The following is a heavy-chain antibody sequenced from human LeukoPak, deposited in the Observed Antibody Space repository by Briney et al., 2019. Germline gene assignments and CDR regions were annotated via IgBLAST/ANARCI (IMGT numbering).Heavy chain of an antibody. Sequence: SETLSLTCAVYGGSFSGYYWSWIRQPPGKGLEWIGEINHSGSTNYNPSLKSRVTISVDTSKNQFSLKLSSVTAADTAVYYCARNPKDIVVVPAAWFDYWGQGTLVTVSS. CDR3: ARNPKDIVVVPAAWFDY. CDR1: GGSFSGYY. V-gene: IGHV4-34*01. CDR2: INHSGST. J-gene: IGHJ4*02. D-gene: IGHD2-2*01.